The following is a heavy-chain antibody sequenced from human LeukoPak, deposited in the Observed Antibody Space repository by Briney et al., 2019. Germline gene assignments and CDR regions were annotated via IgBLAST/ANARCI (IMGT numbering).Heavy chain of an antibody. CDR3: ARGRSNYFDY. CDR2: IIPIFGTA. D-gene: IGHD5-24*01. CDR1: GGTFSSYA. J-gene: IGHJ4*02. Sequence: GASVKVSCKASGGTFSSYAISWVRQAPGQGLEWMGGIIPIFGTANYAQKFQDRVTITTDESTSTAYMELSSLRSEDTAAYYCARGRSNYFDYWGQGTLVTVSS. V-gene: IGHV1-69*05.